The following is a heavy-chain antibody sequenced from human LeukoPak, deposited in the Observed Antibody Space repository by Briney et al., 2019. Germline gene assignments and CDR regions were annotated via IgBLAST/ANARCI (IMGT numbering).Heavy chain of an antibody. J-gene: IGHJ4*02. Sequence: SETLSLTCTVSGGSISSGSYYWSWIRQPAGKGLEWIGRIYTSGSTNYNPSLKSRVTISVDTSKNQFSLKLSSVTAADTAMYYCARDLGGLLMVYAIPSAFDYWGLGTLVTVSS. CDR3: ARDLGGLLMVYAIPSAFDY. CDR1: GGSISSGSYY. D-gene: IGHD2-8*01. CDR2: IYTSGST. V-gene: IGHV4-61*02.